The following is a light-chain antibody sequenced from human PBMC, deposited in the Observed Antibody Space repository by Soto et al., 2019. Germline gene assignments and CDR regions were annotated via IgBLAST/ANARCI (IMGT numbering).Light chain of an antibody. CDR1: SSDVGGYNY. CDR3: SSYTSSSSYV. J-gene: IGLJ1*01. V-gene: IGLV2-14*01. CDR2: DVS. Sequence: QSALTQPASVSGSPGQSITISCTGTSSDVGGYNYVSWYQQHPGKAPKLMIYDVSNRPSGVSNRFSGSKSGNTASLTISGLQTEGEADYLCSSYTSSSSYVFGTGTKLTVL.